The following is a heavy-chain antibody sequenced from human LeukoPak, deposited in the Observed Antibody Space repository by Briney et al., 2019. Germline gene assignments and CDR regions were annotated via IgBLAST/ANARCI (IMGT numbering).Heavy chain of an antibody. CDR2: MNPNSGNT. V-gene: IGHV1-8*01. Sequence: GASVKVSCKASGYTFTSYGINWVRQATGQGLEWMGWMNPNSGNTGYAQKFQGRVTMTRNTSISTAYMELSSLRSEDTAVYYCARGRGCSSTSCRRNWFDPWGQGTLVTVSS. CDR3: ARGRGCSSTSCRRNWFDP. J-gene: IGHJ5*02. CDR1: GYTFTSYG. D-gene: IGHD2-2*01.